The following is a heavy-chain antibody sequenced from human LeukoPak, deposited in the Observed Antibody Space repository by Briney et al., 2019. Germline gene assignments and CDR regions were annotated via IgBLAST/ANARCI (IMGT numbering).Heavy chain of an antibody. J-gene: IGHJ3*02. CDR2: IDPNSGGT. Sequence: ASVKVSCKASGYTFTGYYMHWVRQAPGQGLEWMGWIDPNSGGTNYAQKFQGRVTMTRDTSISAAYMELSRVKSDDTALYYCARGLTLNDAFDIWGQGTMVTVSS. D-gene: IGHD3-9*01. CDR3: ARGLTLNDAFDI. CDR1: GYTFTGYY. V-gene: IGHV1-2*02.